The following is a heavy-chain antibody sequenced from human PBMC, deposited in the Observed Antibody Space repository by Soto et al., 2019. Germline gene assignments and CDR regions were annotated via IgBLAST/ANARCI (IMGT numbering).Heavy chain of an antibody. Sequence: QVPLVQSVAEVKKPGSSVKVSCKASGGTFSSYAISWVRQAPGQGLEWMGGIIPIFGTANYAQKFQGRVTITADESTSPAYMELSSLRSADTAVYSSARDPLNYSGSWYSPNWFAPWGQGTLVTVSS. D-gene: IGHD6-13*01. J-gene: IGHJ5*02. CDR3: ARDPLNYSGSWYSPNWFAP. CDR2: IIPIFGTA. CDR1: GGTFSSYA. V-gene: IGHV1-69*01.